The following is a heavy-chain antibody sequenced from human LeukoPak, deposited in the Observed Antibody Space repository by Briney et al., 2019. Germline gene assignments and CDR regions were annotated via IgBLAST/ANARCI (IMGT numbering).Heavy chain of an antibody. V-gene: IGHV4-4*07. J-gene: IGHJ4*02. D-gene: IGHD4-17*01. Sequence: SETLSLTCTVSGGSISSYSWTWIRQPAGKGLEWIGRIYTSGSTNYNPSLKSRVTISVDTSKNQFSLKLSSVTAADTAVYYCASPHDYGDPIDYWGQGTLVTVSS. CDR2: IYTSGST. CDR1: GGSISSYS. CDR3: ASPHDYGDPIDY.